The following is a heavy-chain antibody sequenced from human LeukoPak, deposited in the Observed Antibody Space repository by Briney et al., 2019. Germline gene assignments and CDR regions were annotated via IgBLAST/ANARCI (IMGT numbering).Heavy chain of an antibody. V-gene: IGHV3-53*01. CDR2: IYSGGST. CDR3: ARDYSSSSRPPGDV. CDR1: GFTVSSNY. D-gene: IGHD6-6*01. J-gene: IGHJ6*04. Sequence: PGGSLRLSCAASGFTVSSNYMSWVRQAPGKGLEWVSVIYSGGSTYYADSVKGRFTISRDNSKNTLYLQMNSLRAEDTAVYYCARDYSSSSRPPGDVWGKGTTVTVSS.